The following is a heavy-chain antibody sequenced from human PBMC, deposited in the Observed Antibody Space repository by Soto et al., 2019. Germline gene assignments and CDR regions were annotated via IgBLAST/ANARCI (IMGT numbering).Heavy chain of an antibody. CDR3: AGRARGVNDYYYYGMDV. Sequence: PGESLKISCKGSGYSFTSYWISWVRQMPGKGLEWMGRIDPSDSYTNYSPSFQGHVTISADKSISTAYLQWSSLKALDTAMYYCAGRARGVNDYYYYGMDVWGQGTTVTVSS. CDR2: IDPSDSYT. D-gene: IGHD3-10*01. V-gene: IGHV5-10-1*01. CDR1: GYSFTSYW. J-gene: IGHJ6*02.